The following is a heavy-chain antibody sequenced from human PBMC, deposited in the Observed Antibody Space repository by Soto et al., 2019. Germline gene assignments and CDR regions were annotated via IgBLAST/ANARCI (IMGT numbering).Heavy chain of an antibody. CDR1: GYTFSSYG. Sequence: ASVKVSCKASGYTFSSYGISWVRQAPGQGLEWMGWISGYNGNTIYAQNFHGRVTMTTDTSTTTAYMELRSLISDDTAVYYCARDPKEVYNYDYYYRDVWGKGTTVTVSS. CDR2: ISGYNGNT. J-gene: IGHJ6*03. CDR3: ARDPKEVYNYDYYYRDV. V-gene: IGHV1-18*01.